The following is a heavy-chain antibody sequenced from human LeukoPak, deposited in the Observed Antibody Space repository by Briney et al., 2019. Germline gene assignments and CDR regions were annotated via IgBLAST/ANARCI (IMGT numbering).Heavy chain of an antibody. Sequence: SQTLSLTCTVSGGSISSGDYYWSWIRQPPGKGLEWIGYIYYSGSTYYNPSLKSRVTISVDTTKNQFSLKLSSVTAADTAVYYCVREAMVGTSDYWGQGTLVTVSS. J-gene: IGHJ4*02. D-gene: IGHD5-18*01. CDR3: VREAMVGTSDY. CDR2: IYYSGST. CDR1: GGSISSGDYY. V-gene: IGHV4-30-4*08.